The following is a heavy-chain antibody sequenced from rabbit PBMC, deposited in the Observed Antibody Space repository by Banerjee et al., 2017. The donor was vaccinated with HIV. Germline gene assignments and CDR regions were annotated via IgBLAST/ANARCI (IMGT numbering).Heavy chain of an antibody. CDR1: GFDFSRDA. V-gene: IGHV1S45*01. D-gene: IGHD4-1*01. CDR3: ARDLAGVIGWNFNL. CDR2: IYTDSGSA. J-gene: IGHJ4*01. Sequence: QEQLVESGGGLVQPEGSLTLTCKASGFDFSRDAMCWVRQAPGKGLEWIGCIYTDSGSALYVSWAKGRFTISKTSSTTVTLQMTSLTAADTATYFCARDLAGVIGWNFNLWGPGTLVTVS.